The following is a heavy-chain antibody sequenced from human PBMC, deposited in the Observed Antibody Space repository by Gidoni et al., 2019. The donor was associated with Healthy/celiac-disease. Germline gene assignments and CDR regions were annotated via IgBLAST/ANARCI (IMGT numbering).Heavy chain of an antibody. Sequence: QVQLVESGGGVVQHGRSLRLSCDASGFTFRSYGMKWVRQAPGKGLEWVAVIWYDGINKYYADSVKGRFTISRDNSKNTLYLQMNSLRAEDTAVYYCARDRPYSSLGAFDIWGQGTMVTVSS. V-gene: IGHV3-33*01. D-gene: IGHD6-6*01. CDR1: GFTFRSYG. CDR2: IWYDGINK. CDR3: ARDRPYSSLGAFDI. J-gene: IGHJ3*02.